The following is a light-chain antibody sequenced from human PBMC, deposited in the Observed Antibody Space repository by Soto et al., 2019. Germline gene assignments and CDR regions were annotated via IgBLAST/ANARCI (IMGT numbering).Light chain of an antibody. CDR1: QSVRSNF. J-gene: IGKJ1*01. V-gene: IGKV3-20*01. Sequence: EIVLTQSPGTLSLSPGESATLSCRASQSVRSNFLAWFQQKPGQAPRLLIYGASSRATGIPDRFSGSGSGTDFTLTISRLEPEDFAVYYCQQYGISPRTFGQGTKVEIK. CDR3: QQYGISPRT. CDR2: GAS.